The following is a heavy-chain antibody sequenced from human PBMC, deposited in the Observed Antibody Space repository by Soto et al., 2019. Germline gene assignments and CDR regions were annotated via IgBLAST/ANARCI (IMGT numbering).Heavy chain of an antibody. CDR1: GGSISSYY. D-gene: IGHD3-10*01. CDR2: VYNGATT. J-gene: IGHJ4*02. Sequence: SEALSLTCIVSGGSISSYYWTWTRQPPGKGLEWIGCVYNGATTSYNPSLKSRVTISVDTSKNQFSLKLTSVTAADTAMYYCARDDSERPATYWGQGTLVTASS. CDR3: ARDDSERPATY. V-gene: IGHV4-59*01.